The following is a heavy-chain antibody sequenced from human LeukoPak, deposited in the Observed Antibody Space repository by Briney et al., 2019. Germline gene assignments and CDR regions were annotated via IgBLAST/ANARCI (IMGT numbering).Heavy chain of an antibody. D-gene: IGHD2-15*01. CDR2: IKSKPNGGTI. Sequence: GGSLRLSCVGSGFTFSNAWMNWVRQAPGKGLEWVGRIKSKPNGGTIDYAAPVKGRFSISRDDLKNTVYLQMDSLKTEDTATYYCTTGWYLDHWGHGTLVTVSS. CDR1: GFTFSNAW. CDR3: TTGWYLDH. V-gene: IGHV3-15*01. J-gene: IGHJ5*02.